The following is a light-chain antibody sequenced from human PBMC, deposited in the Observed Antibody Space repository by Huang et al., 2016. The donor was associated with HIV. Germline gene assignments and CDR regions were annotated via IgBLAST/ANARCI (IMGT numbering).Light chain of an antibody. CDR2: GAS. V-gene: IGKV3-20*01. CDR1: QSVSSSY. J-gene: IGKJ4*01. CDR3: QQYGSSPLT. Sequence: EIVLTQSPGTLSLSPGERATLSCRASQSVSSSYLAWYQQKPGQAPRRFIYGASSRATGIPDRFSGSGSGTDFTLTISRLEPEDFAVYYCQQYGSSPLTFGGGTEVEIK.